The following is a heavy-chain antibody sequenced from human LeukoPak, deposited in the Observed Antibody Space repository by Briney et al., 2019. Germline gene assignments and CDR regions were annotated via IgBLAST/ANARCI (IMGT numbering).Heavy chain of an antibody. Sequence: PGGSLRLSCATSGFTFSSYSMNWVRQAPGKGLEWVSRISSSSSYIYYTDSVKGRFTISRDNAKNSLTLQMNSLRAEDTAVYYCARDLKYYDSSGFDYWGQGTLVTVSS. CDR1: GFTFSSYS. J-gene: IGHJ4*02. D-gene: IGHD3-22*01. CDR3: ARDLKYYDSSGFDY. V-gene: IGHV3-21*01. CDR2: ISSSSSYI.